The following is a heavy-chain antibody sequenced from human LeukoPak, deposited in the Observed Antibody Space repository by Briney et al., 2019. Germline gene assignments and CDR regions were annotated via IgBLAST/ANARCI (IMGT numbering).Heavy chain of an antibody. CDR1: GFTFSSYS. V-gene: IGHV3-21*01. D-gene: IGHD3-3*01. CDR2: ISSSSSYI. CDR3: ARGYDFWSGYYFHFDY. Sequence: GGSLRLSCAASGFTFSSYSMNWVRQAPGKGLEWVSSISSSSSYIYYADSVKGRFTISRDNAKNSLYLQMNSLRAEDTAVYYCARGYDFWSGYYFHFDYWGQGTLVTVSS. J-gene: IGHJ4*02.